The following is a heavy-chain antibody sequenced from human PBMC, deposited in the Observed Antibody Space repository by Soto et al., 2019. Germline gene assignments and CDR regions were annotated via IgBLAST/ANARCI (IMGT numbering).Heavy chain of an antibody. Sequence: GASVKVSCKASGYTFTSYDINWVRQATGQGLEYLGWMNPNSGNTGYVQKFQGRVTMTRGTSISTAYMELSSLRSEDTAVYFCARGVKYGAYPRWFDPWGQGTLVTVSS. CDR3: ARGVKYGAYPRWFDP. V-gene: IGHV1-8*01. J-gene: IGHJ5*02. D-gene: IGHD4-17*01. CDR1: GYTFTSYD. CDR2: MNPNSGNT.